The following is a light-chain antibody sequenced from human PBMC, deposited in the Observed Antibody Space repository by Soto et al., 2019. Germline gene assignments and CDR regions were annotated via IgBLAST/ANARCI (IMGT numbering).Light chain of an antibody. CDR1: HSVSPW. J-gene: IGKJ1*01. CDR2: RTS. Sequence: DIRMTQSPSTLSASVGGRVTITCRASHSVSPWLAWYQQKPGKAPKLLIYRTSSLQNGVPARFSGRGSGTDFFLTISNLQPDDFETYYCHQYSSSSTFGQGTRVELK. CDR3: HQYSSSST. V-gene: IGKV1-5*03.